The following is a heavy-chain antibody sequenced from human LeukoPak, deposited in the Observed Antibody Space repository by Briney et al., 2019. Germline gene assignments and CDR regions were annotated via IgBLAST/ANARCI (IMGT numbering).Heavy chain of an antibody. J-gene: IGHJ6*04. D-gene: IGHD2-2*01. V-gene: IGHV1-18*04. CDR2: INTYSGNT. CDR3: AGPVGSLGYCSSSSCYFGGMDV. CDR1: GYTYTSYT. Sequence: GASVKVSCKASGYTYTSYTISWVRQAPGQGLEWMGWINTYSGNTNYAQKVQGRVTMTTDTSTSTAYMELKSLISDDSAVYYCAGPVGSLGYCSSSSCYFGGMDVWGKGTTVTVSS.